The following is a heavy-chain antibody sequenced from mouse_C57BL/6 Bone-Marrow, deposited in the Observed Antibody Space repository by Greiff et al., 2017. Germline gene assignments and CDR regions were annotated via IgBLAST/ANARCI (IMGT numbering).Heavy chain of an antibody. CDR3: AENYDYDVYFDV. J-gene: IGHJ1*03. D-gene: IGHD2-4*01. V-gene: IGHV1-20*01. CDR1: GYSFTGYF. Sequence: VQLQQSGPELVKPGDSVTISCKASGYSFTGYFMNWVMQSHGKSLAWIGRINPYNGDTFYNQKFKGKATLTVDKSSSTAHMELRSLTSEDSAVYYCAENYDYDVYFDVWGTGTTVTVSS. CDR2: INPYNGDT.